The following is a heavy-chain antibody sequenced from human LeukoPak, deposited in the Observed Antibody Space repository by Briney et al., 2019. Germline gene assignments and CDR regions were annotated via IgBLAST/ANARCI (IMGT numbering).Heavy chain of an antibody. CDR3: AKDGGTYSLDY. J-gene: IGHJ4*02. V-gene: IGHV3-30*02. Sequence: HPGGSLRLSCAASGFSFSTYGMHWVRQAPGKGLEWVAFIWYEGSNKYHADSVKGRFTIPRDNSKNTLYLQMNSLRVEDTAVYYCAKDGGTYSLDYWGQGTLVTVSS. CDR1: GFSFSTYG. CDR2: IWYEGSNK. D-gene: IGHD1-26*01.